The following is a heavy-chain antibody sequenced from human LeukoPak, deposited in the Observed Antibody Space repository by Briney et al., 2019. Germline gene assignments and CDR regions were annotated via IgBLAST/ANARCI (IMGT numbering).Heavy chain of an antibody. CDR1: GFSISSGYY. D-gene: IGHD1-1*01. V-gene: IGHV4-38-2*02. J-gene: IGHJ4*02. Sequence: SETLSLTCVVSGFSISSGYYWGGSRPPPGKGLEWIGNIHPSGTMFHNSSLNSRVTMSIDTSKNQFSLKLSSVTAADTAVYYCAREAERRVVNWGQGTLVTVSS. CDR2: IHPSGTM. CDR3: AREAERRVVN.